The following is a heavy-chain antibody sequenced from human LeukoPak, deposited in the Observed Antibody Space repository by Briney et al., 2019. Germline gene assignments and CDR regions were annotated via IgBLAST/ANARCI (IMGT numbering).Heavy chain of an antibody. D-gene: IGHD1-7*01. CDR3: ARHARYNWNYDY. J-gene: IGHJ4*02. V-gene: IGHV4-59*08. CDR1: GGSIISYY. Sequence: SETLSLTCTVSGGSIISYYWSWIRQPPGKGLEWIGYIYYSGSTNYNPSLKSRVTISVDTSKNQFSLKLSSVTAADTAVYYCARHARYNWNYDYWGQGTLVTVSS. CDR2: IYYSGST.